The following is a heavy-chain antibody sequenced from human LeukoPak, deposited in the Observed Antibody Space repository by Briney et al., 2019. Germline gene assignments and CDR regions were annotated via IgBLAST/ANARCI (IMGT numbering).Heavy chain of an antibody. D-gene: IGHD6-19*01. Sequence: SQTLSLTCTVSGGSISSGSYYWSWIRQPAGKGLEWIGRIYTSGSTKYNPSLKSRVTISIDTSKNQFSLKLSSVTATDTAVYYCARDGDSSGWAFDPWGQGTLVTVSS. V-gene: IGHV4-61*02. CDR1: GGSISSGSYY. CDR3: ARDGDSSGWAFDP. J-gene: IGHJ5*02. CDR2: IYTSGST.